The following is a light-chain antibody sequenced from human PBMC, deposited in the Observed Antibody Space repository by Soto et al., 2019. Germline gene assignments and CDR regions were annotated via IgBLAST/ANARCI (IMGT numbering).Light chain of an antibody. V-gene: IGKV3-15*01. CDR3: QQYNNWPPGP. Sequence: EIVMTQSPATLSVSPGERATLSCRASQSVSRNLAWYQQKPGQAPRLLIYGASTRATGIPARFSGSGSGTEFTLTISSLQSEDFAVYYCQQYNNWPPGPFGQGTKVEIK. J-gene: IGKJ1*01. CDR1: QSVSRN. CDR2: GAS.